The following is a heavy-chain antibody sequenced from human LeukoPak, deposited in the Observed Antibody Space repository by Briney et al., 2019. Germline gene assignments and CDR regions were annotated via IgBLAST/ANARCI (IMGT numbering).Heavy chain of an antibody. CDR1: GYTFTGYY. J-gene: IGHJ3*02. V-gene: IGHV1-2*02. CDR2: INPNSGGT. CDR3: ARDRADYRVAFDI. D-gene: IGHD4-11*01. Sequence: GASVKVSCKASGYTFTGYYMHWVRQAPGQGLEWMGWINPNSGGTNYAQKFQGRVTMTRDTSISTAYMELSRLRSDDTAVYYCARDRADYRVAFDIWGQGTMVTVSS.